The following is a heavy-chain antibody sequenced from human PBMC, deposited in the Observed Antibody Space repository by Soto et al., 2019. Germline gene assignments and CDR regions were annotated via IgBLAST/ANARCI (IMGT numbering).Heavy chain of an antibody. CDR1: GGSISSYY. Sequence: QVQLQESGPGLVKPSETLSLTCTVSGGSISSYYWSWIRQSPGKGLEWVGYTFYSGTTNFHPSLQSRVTISLDTSKNRFSRKLNSVTAADTAVYYCARGGRGSTSGNWFDPWGQGTLVSVSS. V-gene: IGHV4-59*08. CDR2: TFYSGTT. CDR3: ARGGRGSTSGNWFDP. J-gene: IGHJ5*02. D-gene: IGHD2-2*01.